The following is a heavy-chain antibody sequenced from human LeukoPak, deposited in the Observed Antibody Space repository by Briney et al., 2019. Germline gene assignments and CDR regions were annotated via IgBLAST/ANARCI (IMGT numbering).Heavy chain of an antibody. D-gene: IGHD6-6*01. J-gene: IGHJ3*02. V-gene: IGHV3-48*01. CDR2: ISSSSSTI. Sequence: GGSLRLSCAASGFTFSSYAMSWVRQAPGKGLEWVSYISSSSSTIYYADSVKGRFTISRDNAKNSLYLQMNSLRAEDTAVYYCAAQYSSSSSGVNAFDIWGQGTMVTVSS. CDR3: AAQYSSSSSGVNAFDI. CDR1: GFTFSSYA.